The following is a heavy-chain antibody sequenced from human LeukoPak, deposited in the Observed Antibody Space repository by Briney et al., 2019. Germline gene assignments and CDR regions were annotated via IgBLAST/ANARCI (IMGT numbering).Heavy chain of an antibody. D-gene: IGHD3-3*01. V-gene: IGHV1-24*01. J-gene: IGHJ6*02. CDR2: FYPEDGEP. CDR3: ATSTIFGVDPPYYYYGMDV. CDR1: GYTLTELS. Sequence: ASVKASCKVSGYTLTELSMHWVRQAPGKGLEWMGGFYPEDGEPIYAQKFQGRVTMTEDTSTDTAYMELSSLRSEDTAVYYCATSTIFGVDPPYYYYGMDVWGQGTTVTVSS.